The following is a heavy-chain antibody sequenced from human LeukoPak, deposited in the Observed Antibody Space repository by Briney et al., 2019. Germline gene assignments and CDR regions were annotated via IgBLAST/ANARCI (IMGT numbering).Heavy chain of an antibody. CDR2: IYHSGST. V-gene: IGHV4-38-2*02. CDR1: GYTISSGYY. CDR3: ARDGLGFDTSGFSR. J-gene: IGHJ4*02. Sequence: SETLSLTCTVSGYTISSGYYWGWIRQPPGEGLEWIATIYHSGSTYYNPSLQSRVTISLDTSKNQFSLKLRSLTAADTAVYFCARDGLGFDTSGFSRWGQGTLVTVSS. D-gene: IGHD3-3*01.